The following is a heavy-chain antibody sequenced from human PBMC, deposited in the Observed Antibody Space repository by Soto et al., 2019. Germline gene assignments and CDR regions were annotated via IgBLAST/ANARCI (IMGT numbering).Heavy chain of an antibody. CDR3: AKYEGDYSNPFDY. D-gene: IGHD4-4*01. Sequence: QPGGSLRLSCAASGFTFSSYAMSWVRQAPGKGLEWVSAISGSGGSTYYADSVKGRFTISRDNSKNTLYLQMNSLRAEDTAVYSCAKYEGDYSNPFDYWGQGTLVTVSS. CDR2: ISGSGGST. J-gene: IGHJ4*02. V-gene: IGHV3-23*01. CDR1: GFTFSSYA.